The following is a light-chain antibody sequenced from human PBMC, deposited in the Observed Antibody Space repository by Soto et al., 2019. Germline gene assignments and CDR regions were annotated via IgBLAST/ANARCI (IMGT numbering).Light chain of an antibody. CDR2: TNN. CDR3: AAWDDSLNGPL. Sequence: QSALTQPASASGTPGQSVTISCSGSSSNIGSNFVNWYQQLPGTAPKLLIYTNNQRPSGVPDRFSGSKSGTSASLAISGLQSEDEADYHCAAWDDSLNGPLFGGGTKLTVL. J-gene: IGLJ3*02. V-gene: IGLV1-44*01. CDR1: SSNIGSNF.